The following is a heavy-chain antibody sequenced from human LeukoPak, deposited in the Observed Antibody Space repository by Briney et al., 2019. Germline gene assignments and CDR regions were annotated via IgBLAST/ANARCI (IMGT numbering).Heavy chain of an antibody. CDR3: ARASSYSEYSSPPGY. CDR1: GYTFTSYD. J-gene: IGHJ4*02. V-gene: IGHV1-8*01. CDR2: MNPNSGNT. Sequence: ASVKVSCKASGYTFTSYDINWVRQATGQGLEWMGWMNPNSGNTGYAQKFQGRVTMTRNTSISTAYMELSSLRSEDTAVYYRARASSYSEYSSPPGYWGQGTLVTVSS. D-gene: IGHD6-6*01.